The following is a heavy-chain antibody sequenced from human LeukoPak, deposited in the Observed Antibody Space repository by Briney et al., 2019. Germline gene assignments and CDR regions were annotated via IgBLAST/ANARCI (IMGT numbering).Heavy chain of an antibody. V-gene: IGHV1-2*02. D-gene: IGHD3-3*01. J-gene: IGHJ5*02. CDR1: GYTFTGYY. Sequence: ASVKVSCKASGYTFTGYYMHWVRQAPGQGLEWMGWINPNSGGTNYAQKFQGRVTMTRDTSISTAYMELGRLRSDDTAVYYCARENTIFGVSWFDPWGQGALVTVSS. CDR2: INPNSGGT. CDR3: ARENTIFGVSWFDP.